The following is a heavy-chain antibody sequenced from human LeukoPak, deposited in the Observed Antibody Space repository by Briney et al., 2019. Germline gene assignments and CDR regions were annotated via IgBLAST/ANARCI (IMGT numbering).Heavy chain of an antibody. V-gene: IGHV6-1*01. CDR2: TYYRSKCNT. D-gene: IGHD6-13*01. J-gene: IGHJ4*02. CDR1: GDTVSSNSSA. Sequence: SETLSLTCAISGDTVSSNSSAWNWLRPSPSRGLEWLGRTYYRSKCNTDYAVAEKSRKTTHPDTSKTQFSLQRNPVTPEDTAVYYCARENSSSWYYYWGQGTLVTVSS. CDR3: ARENSSSWYYY.